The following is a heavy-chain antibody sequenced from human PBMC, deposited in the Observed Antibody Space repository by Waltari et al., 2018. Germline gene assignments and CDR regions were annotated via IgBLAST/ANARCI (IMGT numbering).Heavy chain of an antibody. D-gene: IGHD1-26*01. J-gene: IGHJ4*02. CDR3: AGRGGVYSEDY. Sequence: QVQLQQWGAGLLKPSETLSLTCTVSGGSISSYYWSWIRQPPGKGLEWIGYIYYSGSTNYNPSLKSRVTISVDTSKNQFSLKLSSVTAADTAVYYCAGRGGVYSEDYWGQGTLVTVSS. CDR1: GGSISSYY. V-gene: IGHV4-59*01. CDR2: IYYSGST.